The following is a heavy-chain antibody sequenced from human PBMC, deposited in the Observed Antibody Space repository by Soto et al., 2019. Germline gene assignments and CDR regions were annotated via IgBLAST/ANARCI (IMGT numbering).Heavy chain of an antibody. V-gene: IGHV4-31*03. CDR1: GGSISSGGYY. J-gene: IGHJ4*02. CDR3: ARGRGNLSGPPELGFDY. CDR2: IYYSGST. D-gene: IGHD5-12*01. Sequence: PSETLSLTCTVSGGSISSGGYYWSWIRQHPGKGLEWIGYIYYSGSTYYNPSLKSRVTISVDTSKNQFSLKLSSVTAADTAVYYCARGRGNLSGPPELGFDYWGQGTLVTVSS.